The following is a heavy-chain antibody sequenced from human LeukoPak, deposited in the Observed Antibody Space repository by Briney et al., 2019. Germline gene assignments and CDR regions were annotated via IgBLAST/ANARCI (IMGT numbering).Heavy chain of an antibody. Sequence: SETLSPTCAVSGYSISSGYYWGWIRQPPGKGLEWIGSIYHSGSTYYNPSLKSRVTISVDTSKNQFSLKLSSVTAADTAVYYCARGDGSGSYVWFDPWGQGTLVTVSS. D-gene: IGHD3-10*01. V-gene: IGHV4-38-2*01. CDR2: IYHSGST. J-gene: IGHJ5*02. CDR3: ARGDGSGSYVWFDP. CDR1: GYSISSGYY.